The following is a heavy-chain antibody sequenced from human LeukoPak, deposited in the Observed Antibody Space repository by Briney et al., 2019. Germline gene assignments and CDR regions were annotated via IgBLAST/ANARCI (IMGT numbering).Heavy chain of an antibody. V-gene: IGHV3-7*01. CDR2: IKQDESEK. CDR3: AREVFTYYYDSSGYNYYYSYYMDV. J-gene: IGHJ6*03. CDR1: GFTFSSYW. Sequence: GGSLRLSCAASGFTFSSYWMSWVRQAPGKGLEWVANIKQDESEKYYVDSVKGRFTISRDNAKNSLYLQMNSLRAEDTAVYYCAREVFTYYYDSSGYNYYYSYYMDVWGKGTTVTVSS. D-gene: IGHD3-22*01.